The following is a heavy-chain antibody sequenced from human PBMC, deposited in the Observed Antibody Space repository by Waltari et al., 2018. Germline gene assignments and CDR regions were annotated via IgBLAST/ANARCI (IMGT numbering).Heavy chain of an antibody. J-gene: IGHJ6*02. CDR3: AEAGLYVRDYYYDYSMGV. V-gene: IGHV3-23*01. CDR1: GFTFRSYA. D-gene: IGHD3-16*01. CDR2: ISGSGAAI. Sequence: EVQLLESGGGLVQPGGSLRLSCSASGFTFRSYAMSWVRQAPGKGLEWVSSISGSGAAIYYADAVKCRFTISRDKSKNTLYLQMISLGAEDTAVYDCAEAGLYVRDYYYDYSMGVWGQGTTVTVSS.